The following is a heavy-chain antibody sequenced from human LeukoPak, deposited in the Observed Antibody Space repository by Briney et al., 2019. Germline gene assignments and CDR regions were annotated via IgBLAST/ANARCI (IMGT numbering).Heavy chain of an antibody. D-gene: IGHD6-6*01. CDR2: ISSSSSYI. V-gene: IGHV3-21*01. CDR1: GFTFSSYS. J-gene: IGHJ5*02. Sequence: GGSLRLSCAASGFTFSSYSMNWVRQAPGKGLEWVSSISSSSSYIYYADSVKGRFTISRDNAKNSLYLQMYSLRAEDTAVYYCARDYTRGIAARPLNWFDPWGQGTLVTVSS. CDR3: ARDYTRGIAARPLNWFDP.